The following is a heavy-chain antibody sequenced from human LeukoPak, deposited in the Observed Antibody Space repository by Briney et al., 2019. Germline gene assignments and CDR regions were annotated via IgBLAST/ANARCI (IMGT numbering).Heavy chain of an antibody. CDR1: GGSFSGYY. CDR2: INHSGST. CDR3: ARGHLKYSSSYLYYFDY. Sequence: SETLSLTCAVYGGSFSGYYWSWICQPPGKGLEWIGEINHSGSTNYNPSLKSRVTISVDTSKNQFSLKLSSVTAADTAVYYCARGHLKYSSSYLYYFDYWGQGTLATVSS. J-gene: IGHJ4*02. V-gene: IGHV4-34*01. D-gene: IGHD6-13*01.